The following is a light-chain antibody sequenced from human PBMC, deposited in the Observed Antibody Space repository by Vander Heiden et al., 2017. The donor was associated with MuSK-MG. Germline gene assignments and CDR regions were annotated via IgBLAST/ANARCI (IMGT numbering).Light chain of an antibody. CDR2: GAT. J-gene: IGKJ4*01. CDR1: QLISNF. CDR3: QQDNSCPLT. V-gene: IGKV3-15*01. Sequence: IVLTQSPATLSVSPGERATLSCRASQLISNFLAWYQQKPGQPPRLLIHGATTRATGLPARFSGSGSETEFTLTISSLQSEDFAVYYCQQDNSCPLTFGGGTMVEIK.